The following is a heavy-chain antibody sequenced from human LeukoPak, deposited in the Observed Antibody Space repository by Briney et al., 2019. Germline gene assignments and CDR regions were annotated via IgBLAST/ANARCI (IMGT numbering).Heavy chain of an antibody. D-gene: IGHD4-17*01. CDR3: ARGDYGEDY. CDR1: GGSFSGYY. J-gene: IGHJ4*02. CDR2: INHSGST. Sequence: SETLSLTCAVYGGSFSGYYWSWIRQPPGKGLEWIGEINHSGSTNYNPSLKSRVTISVDTSKNQFSLKLSSVTTADTAVYYCARGDYGEDYWGQGTLVTVSS. V-gene: IGHV4-34*01.